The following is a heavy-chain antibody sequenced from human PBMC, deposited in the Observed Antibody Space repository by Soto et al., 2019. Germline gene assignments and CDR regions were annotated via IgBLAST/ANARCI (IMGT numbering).Heavy chain of an antibody. Sequence: QVQLVESGGGVVQPGRSLRLSCAASGFTVSSYCMHWVLQAPGKGLEWGAVISRDGGTKYYADAVMGRFTISRDNSRNTMFLEMNSLRGDDLAVDYWAGEVSSGYGGQGTLVTVSA. V-gene: IGHV3-30*03. J-gene: IGHJ4*02. D-gene: IGHD2-21*01. CDR1: GFTVSSYC. CDR3: AGEVSSGY. CDR2: ISRDGGTK.